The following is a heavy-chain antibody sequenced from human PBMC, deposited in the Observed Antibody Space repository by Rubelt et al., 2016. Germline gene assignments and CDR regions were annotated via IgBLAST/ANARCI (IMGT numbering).Heavy chain of an antibody. CDR1: GFTFSNYN. D-gene: IGHD5/OR15-5a*01. Sequence: VQLVESGGGVVQPGGSLRLSCAASGFTFSNYNMNWVRQAPGKGLEWVSYISSSSSTIYYADSVKCRFTISRDNAKNSLYLQMNSLRAEDTAVYYCASLYVWFDPWGQGTLVTVSS. V-gene: IGHV3-48*04. CDR3: ASLYVWFDP. J-gene: IGHJ5*02. CDR2: ISSSSSTI.